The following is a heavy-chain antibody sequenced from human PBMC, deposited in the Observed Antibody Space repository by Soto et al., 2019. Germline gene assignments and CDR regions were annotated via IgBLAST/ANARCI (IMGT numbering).Heavy chain of an antibody. CDR3: GRLPGYWSGGSCQFFFDF. CDR2: ISPGYAEP. CDR1: GYRFSSSC. Sequence: GESLKISCKGSGYRFSSSCIGWVTQMPGKALQWMGVISPGYAEPRYSAAFQGKVTISADKSISTAYLQWSSLKASDTAMYYCGRLPGYWSGGSCQFFFDFWGEGTLVTVS. J-gene: IGHJ4*02. V-gene: IGHV5-51*01. D-gene: IGHD2-15*01.